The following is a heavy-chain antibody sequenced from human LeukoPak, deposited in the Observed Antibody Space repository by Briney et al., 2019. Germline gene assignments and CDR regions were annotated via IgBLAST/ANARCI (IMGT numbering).Heavy chain of an antibody. CDR3: ARNRAAAGDWLDP. D-gene: IGHD6-13*01. CDR1: GFTFSSYG. CDR2: IRYDGSNK. Sequence: GGSLRLSCAASGFTFSSYGMHWVRQAPGKGLEWVAFIRYDGSNKYYADSVKGRFTISRDNSKNTLYLQMNSLTTEDTSLYYCARNRAAAGDWLDPWGQGTLVIVSS. V-gene: IGHV3-30*02. J-gene: IGHJ5*02.